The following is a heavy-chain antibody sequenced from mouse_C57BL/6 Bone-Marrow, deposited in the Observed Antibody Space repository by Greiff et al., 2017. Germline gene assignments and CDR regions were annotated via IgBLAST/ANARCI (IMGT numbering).Heavy chain of an antibody. J-gene: IGHJ4*01. CDR3: ARQSPHAMDY. V-gene: IGHV5-12*01. CDR1: GFTFSDYY. Sequence: EVHLVESGGGLVQPGGSLKLSCAASGFTFSDYYMYWVRQTPGTRLEWVAYISNGGGSTYYPDTVKGRFTISRDNAKNTLYLQMSRLKSEDTASDYCARQSPHAMDYWGQGTSVTVSS. CDR2: ISNGGGST.